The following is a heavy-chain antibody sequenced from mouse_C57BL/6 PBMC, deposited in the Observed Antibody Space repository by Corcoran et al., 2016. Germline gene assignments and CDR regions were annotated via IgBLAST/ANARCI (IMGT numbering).Heavy chain of an antibody. V-gene: IGHV1-26*01. CDR1: GYTFTDYY. Sequence: EVQLQQSGPELVKPGASVKISCKASGYTFTDYYMNWVKQSHGKSLEWIGDINPNNGGTSYNQKFKGKATLTVDKSSSTAYMELRSLTSEDSAVYYCARSGGYQYYYAMDYWGQGTSVTVSS. D-gene: IGHD2-2*01. J-gene: IGHJ4*01. CDR2: INPNNGGT. CDR3: ARSGGYQYYYAMDY.